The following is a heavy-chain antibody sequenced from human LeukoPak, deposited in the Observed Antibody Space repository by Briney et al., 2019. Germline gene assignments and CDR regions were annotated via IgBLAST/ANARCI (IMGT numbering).Heavy chain of an antibody. CDR3: ARDVNRYRSGRFDY. D-gene: IGHD6-19*01. Sequence: ASVKVSCKASGYTFTGYYMHWVRQAPGQGLEWMGWINPNSGGTNYAQKLQGRVTMTTDTSTSTAYMELRSLRSDDTAVYYCARDVNRYRSGRFDYWGQGTLVTVSS. J-gene: IGHJ4*02. CDR2: INPNSGGT. CDR1: GYTFTGYY. V-gene: IGHV1-2*02.